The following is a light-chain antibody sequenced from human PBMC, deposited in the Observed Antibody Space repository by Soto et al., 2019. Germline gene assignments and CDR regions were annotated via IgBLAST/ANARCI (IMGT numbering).Light chain of an antibody. CDR1: QSVLYSSNNKNY. V-gene: IGKV4-1*01. CDR2: WAS. J-gene: IGKJ1*01. Sequence: DIVMTQSPDSLAVSLGERATINCKSSQSVLYSSNNKNYLAWYQQQPGQHPKMLIYWASTRESGVPDRFSGSGSGLDFTLTISSLQAEDEEVYYCQQYYSTPQTFGQGTKVEIK. CDR3: QQYYSTPQT.